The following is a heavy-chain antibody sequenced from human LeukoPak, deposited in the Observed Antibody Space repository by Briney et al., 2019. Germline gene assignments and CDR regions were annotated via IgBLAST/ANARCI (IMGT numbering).Heavy chain of an antibody. V-gene: IGHV1-46*01. CDR3: ARDTVEMATIMYFDY. CDR2: INPTGGST. CDR1: GYTFPSYF. D-gene: IGHD5-24*01. Sequence: ASVKDSCKASGYTFPSYFMHWVRQAPGQGLEWMGIINPTGGSTTYAQKFQGRVTMARDTSTSTVYMELSSLRSEDTAVYYCARDTVEMATIMYFDYWGQGTLVTVSS. J-gene: IGHJ4*02.